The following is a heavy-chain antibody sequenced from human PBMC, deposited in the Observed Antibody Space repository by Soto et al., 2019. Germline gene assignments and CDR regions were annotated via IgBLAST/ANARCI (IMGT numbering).Heavy chain of an antibody. CDR2: IYYSGST. D-gene: IGHD3-22*01. J-gene: IGHJ4*02. Sequence: PSETLSLTCTVSGGSVSSGSYYWSWIRQPPGEGLEWIGYIYYSGSTNYNPSLKSRVTISLDTSKNQFSLKLNSVTAADTAVYYCARDGVSSGYYSGYWGQGTLVTVSS. V-gene: IGHV4-61*01. CDR1: GGSVSSGSYY. CDR3: ARDGVSSGYYSGY.